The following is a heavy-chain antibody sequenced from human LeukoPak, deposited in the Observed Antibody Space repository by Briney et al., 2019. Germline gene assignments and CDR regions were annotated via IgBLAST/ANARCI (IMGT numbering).Heavy chain of an antibody. D-gene: IGHD3-10*01. J-gene: IGHJ3*02. Sequence: SETLSLTCTVSGGSISSYYWSWIRQPPGKGLEWIGYIYYSGSTNYNPSLKSRVTISVDTSKNQFSLKLSSVIAADTAVYYCARDAHGSGSYYRVTDAFDIWGQGTMVTVSS. CDR2: IYYSGST. V-gene: IGHV4-59*01. CDR3: ARDAHGSGSYYRVTDAFDI. CDR1: GGSISSYY.